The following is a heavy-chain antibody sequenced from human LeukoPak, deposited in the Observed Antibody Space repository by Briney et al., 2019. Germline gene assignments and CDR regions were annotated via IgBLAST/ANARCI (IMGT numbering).Heavy chain of an antibody. D-gene: IGHD6-19*01. Sequence: ASVKVSCKASGYTFTSYDINWVRQATGQGLEWMGWMNPNSGNTGYAQKFQGRVTMTRNTSISTAYMELSSLRSEDTAVYYCARGFGSKRVAGSHYYYYMDVWGKGTTVTISS. CDR1: GYTFTSYD. V-gene: IGHV1-8*01. J-gene: IGHJ6*03. CDR2: MNPNSGNT. CDR3: ARGFGSKRVAGSHYYYYMDV.